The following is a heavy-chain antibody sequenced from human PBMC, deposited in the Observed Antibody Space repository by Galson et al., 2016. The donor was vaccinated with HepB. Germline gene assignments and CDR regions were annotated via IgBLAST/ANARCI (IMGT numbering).Heavy chain of an antibody. J-gene: IGHJ6*02. CDR1: GFTLSRYG. CDR3: ARERTVLLWFGEPGGMDV. D-gene: IGHD3-10*01. Sequence: SLRLSCAASGFTLSRYGMHWVRQAPGKGMEWVAVIWYDGSNKDYADSVKGRFTISRDNSKNTLYLQMNSLRAEDTAVYYCARERTVLLWFGEPGGMDVWGQGTTGTFSS. V-gene: IGHV3-33*01. CDR2: IWYDGSNK.